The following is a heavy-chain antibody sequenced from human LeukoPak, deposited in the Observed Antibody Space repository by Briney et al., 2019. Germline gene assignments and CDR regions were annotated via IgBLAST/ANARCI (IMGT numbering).Heavy chain of an antibody. Sequence: SETLSLTCTVSGGSISSSSFYWGWIRHPPGKGLEWIGTIYYRGSTYYNPSLKSRVTISVDTSKNQFSLKVSSVTAADTAIYYCAGGTYYYFDYWGQGTLVTVSS. CDR1: GGSISSSSFY. J-gene: IGHJ4*02. D-gene: IGHD1-26*01. CDR3: AGGTYYYFDY. CDR2: IYYRGST. V-gene: IGHV4-39*07.